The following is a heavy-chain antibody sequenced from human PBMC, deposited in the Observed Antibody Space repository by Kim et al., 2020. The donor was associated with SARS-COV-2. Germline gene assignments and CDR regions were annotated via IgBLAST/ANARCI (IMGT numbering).Heavy chain of an antibody. CDR2: ISYDGSNK. Sequence: GGSLRLSCAASGFTFSSYAMHWVRQAPGKGLEWVAVISYDGSNKYYADSVKGRFTISRDNSKNTLYLQMNSLRAEDTAVYYCARFGVGVGVQQRPNYYYGMDVWGQGTTVTVSS. D-gene: IGHD3-3*01. CDR3: ARFGVGVGVQQRPNYYYGMDV. V-gene: IGHV3-30-3*01. CDR1: GFTFSSYA. J-gene: IGHJ6*02.